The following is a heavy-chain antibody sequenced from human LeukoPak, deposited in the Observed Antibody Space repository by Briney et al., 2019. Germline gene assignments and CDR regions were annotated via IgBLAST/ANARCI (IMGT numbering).Heavy chain of an antibody. Sequence: SETLSLTCTVSGGSISSYYWSWIRQSPGKGLEWIGYIYYSGSTNYNPSLKSRVTISVDTSKNQFSVKLSSVTAADTAVYYCARVLVATITHPSRAFDIWGQGTMVTVSS. V-gene: IGHV4-59*01. D-gene: IGHD5-24*01. CDR1: GGSISSYY. J-gene: IGHJ3*02. CDR2: IYYSGST. CDR3: ARVLVATITHPSRAFDI.